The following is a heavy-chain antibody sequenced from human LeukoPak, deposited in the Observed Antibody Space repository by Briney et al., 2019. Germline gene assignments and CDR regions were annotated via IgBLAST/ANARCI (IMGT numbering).Heavy chain of an antibody. CDR1: GGSINSHSYY. J-gene: IGHJ4*02. CDR2: VYYDGTS. V-gene: IGHV4-39*01. CDR3: VRHMSTNTGYFDS. D-gene: IGHD5-24*01. Sequence: SETLSLTCTVSGGSINSHSYYWGWIRQPPGKGLEWIGSVYYDGTSYSTPSLTSRAAVFVDTSRDEFSLDLSFVTAADTAVYYCVRHMSTNTGYFDSCGQGTLVSVSS.